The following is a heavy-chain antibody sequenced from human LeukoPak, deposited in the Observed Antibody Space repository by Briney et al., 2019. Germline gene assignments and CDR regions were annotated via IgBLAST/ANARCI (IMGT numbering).Heavy chain of an antibody. D-gene: IGHD2-2*02. V-gene: IGHV3-30*03. Sequence: GGSLRLSCAASGFTFSNYGIHWVRQAPGKGLEWVAVISYDGTNIFYADSVRGRFTISRDNSRNTLYLQMNSLRSEDTAVYYCAAKQVVPAAIRLSGPYYFDYWGQGTLVTVSS. CDR2: ISYDGTNI. J-gene: IGHJ4*02. CDR1: GFTFSNYG. CDR3: AAKQVVPAAIRLSGPYYFDY.